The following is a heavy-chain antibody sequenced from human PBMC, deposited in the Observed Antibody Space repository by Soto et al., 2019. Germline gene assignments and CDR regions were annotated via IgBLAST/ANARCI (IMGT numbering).Heavy chain of an antibody. CDR2: INTGNGDT. Sequence: QVQLVQSGAEVRKPGASVKVSCRASGYTFNFYAMHWVRQAPGQRLEWMGWINTGNGDTKYSQKFQGRVTITRDTSASTAYMQLSSLRSEDTAVYYCARAANDYGDLFQLWGQGNLVTVSS. CDR3: ARAANDYGDLFQL. J-gene: IGHJ1*01. CDR1: GYTFNFYA. V-gene: IGHV1-3*04. D-gene: IGHD4-17*01.